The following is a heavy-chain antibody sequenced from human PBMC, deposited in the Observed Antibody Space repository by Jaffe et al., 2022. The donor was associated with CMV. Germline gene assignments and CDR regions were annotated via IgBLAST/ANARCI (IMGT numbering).Heavy chain of an antibody. D-gene: IGHD6-13*01. J-gene: IGHJ5*02. Sequence: EVQLVESGGGLVQPGGSLRLSCAASGFTFSSYSMNWVRQAPGKGLEWVSYISSSSSTIYYADSVKGRFTISRDNAKNSLYLQMNSLRDEDTAVYYCARDMGSPSGDIAAAGTSWFDPWGQGTLVTVSS. CDR2: ISSSSSTI. CDR1: GFTFSSYS. CDR3: ARDMGSPSGDIAAAGTSWFDP. V-gene: IGHV3-48*02.